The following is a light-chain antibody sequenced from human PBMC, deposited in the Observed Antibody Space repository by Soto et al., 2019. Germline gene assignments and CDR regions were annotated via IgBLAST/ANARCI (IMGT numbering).Light chain of an antibody. CDR3: QQYGSSPTWT. J-gene: IGKJ1*01. CDR2: GAS. CDR1: QSVSTSY. V-gene: IGKV3-20*01. Sequence: EIVLTQSPGTLSLSPGERATLSCRASQSVSTSYLAWYQQKPGQAPRLLTDGASSRATGIPDRFSGSGSGTDFTLTISRLEPEDFAVYYCQQYGSSPTWTFGQGTKVEIK.